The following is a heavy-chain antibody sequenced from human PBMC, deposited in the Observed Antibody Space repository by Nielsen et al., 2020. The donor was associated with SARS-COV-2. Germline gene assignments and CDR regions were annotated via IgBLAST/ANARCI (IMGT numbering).Heavy chain of an antibody. Sequence: SETLSLTCAVYGGSFSGYYWSWIRQPPGKGLEWIGEINHSGSTNYNPSLKSRVTISVDTSKNQFSLQLNSVTPEDTAVYYCVRDRALGIAAPGTGWFDPWGQGTLVTVSS. J-gene: IGHJ5*02. V-gene: IGHV4-34*01. CDR3: VRDRALGIAAPGTGWFDP. D-gene: IGHD6-13*01. CDR1: GGSFSGYY. CDR2: INHSGST.